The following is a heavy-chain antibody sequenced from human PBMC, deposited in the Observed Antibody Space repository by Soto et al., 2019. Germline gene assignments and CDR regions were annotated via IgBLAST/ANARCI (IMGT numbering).Heavy chain of an antibody. V-gene: IGHV1-69*01. CDR1: GGTFSSYA. CDR2: IIPIFGTA. D-gene: IGHD5-18*01. J-gene: IGHJ6*02. CDR3: ARGGGYSYRYGMDV. Sequence: QVQLVQSGAEVKKPGSSVKVSCKASGGTFSSYAISWVRQAPGQGLEWMGGIIPIFGTANYPQKVQGRVTITADESMSTAYMELSSLRSEGAAVHYCARGGGYSYRYGMDVWGQGTTVTVSS.